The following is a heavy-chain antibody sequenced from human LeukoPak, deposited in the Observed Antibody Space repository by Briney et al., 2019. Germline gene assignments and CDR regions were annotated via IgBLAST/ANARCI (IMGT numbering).Heavy chain of an antibody. J-gene: IGHJ4*02. CDR2: IYYTGKT. V-gene: IGHV4-61*03. CDR3: ARSQNYYGSGDY. CDR1: GDSVSNGNNY. Sequence: SETLSLTCTVSGDSVSNGNNYWSWLRQLPGKALEWIGYIYYTGKTYYNPSLEGRVTILVDTSRNHFSVKLSSVTAADTAVYYCARSQNYYGSGDYWSQGTLVTVSS. D-gene: IGHD3-10*01.